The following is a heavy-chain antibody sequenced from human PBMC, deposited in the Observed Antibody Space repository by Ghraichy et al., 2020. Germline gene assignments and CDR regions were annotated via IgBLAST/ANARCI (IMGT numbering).Heavy chain of an antibody. CDR1: GFTFSSYS. CDR2: ISSSSSTI. V-gene: IGHV3-48*02. J-gene: IGHJ4*02. D-gene: IGHD4-11*01. Sequence: GESLNISCAASGFTFSSYSMNWVRQAPGKGLEWVSYISSSSSTIYYADSVKGRFTISRDNAKNSLYLQMNSLRDEDTAVYYCASGDVTTTYWGQGTLVTVSS. CDR3: ASGDVTTTY.